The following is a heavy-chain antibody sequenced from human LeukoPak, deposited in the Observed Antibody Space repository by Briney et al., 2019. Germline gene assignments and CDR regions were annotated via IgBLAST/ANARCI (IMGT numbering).Heavy chain of an antibody. CDR2: INHSGST. CDR1: GGSFSGYY. V-gene: IGHV4-34*01. J-gene: IGHJ1*01. D-gene: IGHD6-19*01. Sequence: SETLSLTCAVYGGSFSGYYWSWIRQPPGKGLEWIGEINHSGSTNYNPSLKSRVTISVDTSKNQFSLNLSPVTAADTAVYYCARGFDSSGQYFQHWGQGTLVTVSS. CDR3: ARGFDSSGQYFQH.